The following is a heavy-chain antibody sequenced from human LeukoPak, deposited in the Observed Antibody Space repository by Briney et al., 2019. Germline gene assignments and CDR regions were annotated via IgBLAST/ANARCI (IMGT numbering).Heavy chain of an antibody. CDR2: IGGSGRDI. CDR1: GFTFSDSY. V-gene: IGHV3-11*01. J-gene: IGHJ4*02. D-gene: IGHD2-21*01. CDR3: AKTARAYEY. Sequence: PGGSLRLSCVASGFTFSDSYMSWVRQTPERGLGCISYIGGSGRDIKYADSVKGRFTISRDNAKNALYLQMNSLRAEDTAVYYCAKTARAYEYWGQGTQVTVSS.